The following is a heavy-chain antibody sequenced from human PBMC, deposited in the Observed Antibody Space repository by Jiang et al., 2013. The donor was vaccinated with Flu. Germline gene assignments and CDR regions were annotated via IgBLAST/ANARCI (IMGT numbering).Heavy chain of an antibody. V-gene: IGHV4-30-2*04. CDR2: XFHSGST. J-gene: IGHJ4*02. CDR3: ARTAASGYFDY. D-gene: IGHD3-3*01. Sequence: LEWIGDXFHSGSTYYNSSLKSRLSISMDTSKNQFSLKLSSVTAADTAVYYCARTAASGYFDYWGQGTLVTVSS.